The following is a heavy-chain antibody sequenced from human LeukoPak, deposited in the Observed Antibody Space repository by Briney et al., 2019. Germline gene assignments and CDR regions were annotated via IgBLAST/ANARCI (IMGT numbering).Heavy chain of an antibody. Sequence: ASVKVSCKASGYTFTSYYMHWVRQAPGQGLEWMGIINPSGGSTSYAQKFQGRVTMTRDMSTSTVYMELSSLRSEDTAVYYCATSPPYYDFWSGYDYYYMDVWGKGTTVTVSS. CDR2: INPSGGST. D-gene: IGHD3-3*01. V-gene: IGHV1-46*01. J-gene: IGHJ6*03. CDR1: GYTFTSYY. CDR3: ATSPPYYDFWSGYDYYYMDV.